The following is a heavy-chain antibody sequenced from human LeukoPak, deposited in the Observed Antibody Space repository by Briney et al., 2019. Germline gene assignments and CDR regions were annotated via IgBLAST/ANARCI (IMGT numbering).Heavy chain of an antibody. CDR1: GLTFSSQP. V-gene: IGHV3-23*01. J-gene: IGHJ4*02. CDR3: ASRDLCSSGTCYGLRY. D-gene: IGHD2-15*01. Sequence: GGSLRLSCAASGLTFSSQPMNWARQAPGEGLEWVSTSDYSTYYADSVKGRFTISRDNSKNTLYLQMNSLRAEDTAVYYCASRDLCSSGTCYGLRYWGQGTLVTVSS. CDR2: SDYST.